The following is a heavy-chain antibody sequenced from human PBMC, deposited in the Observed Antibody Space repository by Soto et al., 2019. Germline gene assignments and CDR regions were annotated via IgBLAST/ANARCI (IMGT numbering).Heavy chain of an antibody. V-gene: IGHV4-59*01. D-gene: IGHD3-22*01. CDR1: GGSISSYY. Sequence: SETLSLTCTVSGGSISSYYWSWIRQPPGKGLEWIGYIYYSGSTNYNPSLKSRVTISVDTSKNQFSLKLSSVTAADTAVYYCARARTYYYDSSNWFDPWGQGTLVTVSS. J-gene: IGHJ5*02. CDR2: IYYSGST. CDR3: ARARTYYYDSSNWFDP.